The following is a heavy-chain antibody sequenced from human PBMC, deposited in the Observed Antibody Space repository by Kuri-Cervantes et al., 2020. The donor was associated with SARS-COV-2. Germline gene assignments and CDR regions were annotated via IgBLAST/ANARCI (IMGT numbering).Heavy chain of an antibody. CDR2: ISWNSGSI. CDR1: GFTFDDYA. V-gene: IGHV3-9*01. CDR3: ARALYSSSWYVLYYYGMDV. D-gene: IGHD6-13*01. Sequence: LSLTCAASGFTFDDYAMHWVRQAPGKGLEWVSGISWNSGSIGYADSVKGRFTISRDNAKNSLYLQMNSLRAEDTAVYYCARALYSSSWYVLYYYGMDVWGQGTTVTVSS. J-gene: IGHJ6*02.